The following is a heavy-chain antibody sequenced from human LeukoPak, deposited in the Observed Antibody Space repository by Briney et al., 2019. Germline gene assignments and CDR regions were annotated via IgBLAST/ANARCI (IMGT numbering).Heavy chain of an antibody. CDR3: AKEGRYYGSGSYSYYFDY. Sequence: PGGSLRLSCAASGFNLDDHGMSWVRQAPGKGLEWVSAISGSGGSTYYADSVKGRFTISRDNSKNTLYLQMNSLRAEDTAVYYCAKEGRYYGSGSYSYYFDYWGQGTLVTVSS. CDR2: ISGSGGST. J-gene: IGHJ4*02. D-gene: IGHD3-10*01. V-gene: IGHV3-23*01. CDR1: GFNLDDHG.